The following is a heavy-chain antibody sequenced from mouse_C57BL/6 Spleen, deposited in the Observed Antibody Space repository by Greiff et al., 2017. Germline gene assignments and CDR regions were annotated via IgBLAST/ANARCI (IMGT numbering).Heavy chain of an antibody. J-gene: IGHJ3*01. CDR1: GYTFTNYW. D-gene: IGHD2-5*01. Sequence: VQVVESGAELVRPGTSVKMSCKASGYTFTNYWIGWAKQRPGHGLEWIGDIYPGGGYTNYNEKFKGKATLTADKSSSTAYMQFSSLTSEDSAIYYCARSNSNSWFAYWGQGTLVTVSA. CDR2: IYPGGGYT. CDR3: ARSNSNSWFAY. V-gene: IGHV1-63*01.